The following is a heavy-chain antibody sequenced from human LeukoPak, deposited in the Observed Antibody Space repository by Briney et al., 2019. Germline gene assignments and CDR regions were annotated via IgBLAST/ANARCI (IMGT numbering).Heavy chain of an antibody. CDR3: ARMCEVVPAATSYYYYYYMDV. CDR2: TYYRSKWYN. D-gene: IGHD2-2*01. V-gene: IGHV6-1*01. CDR1: GDSVSSNSAA. J-gene: IGHJ6*03. Sequence: SQTLSLTCAISGDSVSSNSAAWNWIRQSPSRGLEWLGRTYYRSKWYNDYAVSVKSRITINPDTSKNQFSLQLNSVTPEDTAVYYCARMCEVVPAATSYYYYYYMDVWGKGTTVTISS.